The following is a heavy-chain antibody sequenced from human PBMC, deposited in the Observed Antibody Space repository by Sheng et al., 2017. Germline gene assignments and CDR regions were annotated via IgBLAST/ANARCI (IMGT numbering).Heavy chain of an antibody. CDR2: INHSGST. Sequence: QVQLQQWGAGLLKPSETLSLTCAVYGGSFSGYYWSWIRQPPGKGLEWIGEINHSGSTNYNQSLKSRVTISVDTSKNQFSLKLSSVTAADTAVYYCATRRVASYSSLYNWFDPWGQGTLVTVSS. J-gene: IGHJ5*02. CDR1: GGSFSGYY. CDR3: ATRRVASYSSLYNWFDP. D-gene: IGHD6-6*01. V-gene: IGHV4-34*01.